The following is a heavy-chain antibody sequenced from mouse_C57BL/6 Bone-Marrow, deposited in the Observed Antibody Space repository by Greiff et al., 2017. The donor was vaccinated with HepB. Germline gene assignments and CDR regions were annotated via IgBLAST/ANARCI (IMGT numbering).Heavy chain of an antibody. CDR2: ITHSGET. J-gene: IGHJ3*01. D-gene: IGHD1-1*02. CDR3: AGDIGGSYGFAY. Sequence: QVQLQQSGPGLVKPSQSLFLTCSITGFPITSGYYWIWIRPSPGKPLEWMGYITHSGETFYNPSLQSPISITRETSKNQFFLQLNSVTTEDTAMYYCAGDIGGSYGFAYWGQGTLVTVSA. V-gene: IGHV12-3*01. CDR1: GFPITSGYY.